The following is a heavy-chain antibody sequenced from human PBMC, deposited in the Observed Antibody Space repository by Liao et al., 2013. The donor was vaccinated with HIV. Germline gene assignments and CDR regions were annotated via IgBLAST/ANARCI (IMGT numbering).Heavy chain of an antibody. Sequence: QVQLQESGPGLVKPSETLSLTCTVSGGSISSSSYYWGWIRQPPGKGLEWIGTIYYSGSTYYNSSLKSRVTISVDTSKNQFSLKLSSVTAADTALYYCARDAVEGEMVNWPYWYFDLWGRGTLVTVSS. CDR1: GGSISSSSYY. J-gene: IGHJ2*01. D-gene: IGHD1-20*01. CDR3: ARDAVEGEMVNWPYWYFDL. V-gene: IGHV4-39*07. CDR2: IYYSGST.